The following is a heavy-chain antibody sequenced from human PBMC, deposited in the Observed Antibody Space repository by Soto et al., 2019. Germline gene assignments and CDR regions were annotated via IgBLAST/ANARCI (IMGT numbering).Heavy chain of an antibody. D-gene: IGHD1-26*01. CDR3: ARSRRSVGVYIDY. J-gene: IGHJ4*02. CDR2: IIPSFGTA. CDR1: GGTFSSYA. V-gene: IGHV1-69*01. Sequence: QVQLVQSGAEVKKPGSSVKVSCKASGGTFSSYAISWVRQAPGQGLEWMGGIIPSFGTANYAQKFQGRVTITADETTSTAYMELSRLRSEDTAVFYCARSRRSVGVYIDYWGQGTLVTVSS.